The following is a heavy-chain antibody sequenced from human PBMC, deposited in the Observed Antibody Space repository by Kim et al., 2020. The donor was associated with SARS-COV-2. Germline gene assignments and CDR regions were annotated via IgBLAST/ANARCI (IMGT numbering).Heavy chain of an antibody. CDR1: GGSFSGYY. D-gene: IGHD3-3*01. J-gene: IGHJ6*02. Sequence: SETLSLTCAVYGGSFSGYYWSWIRQPPGKGLEWIGEINHSGSTDYNPSLKSRVTISVDTSKNQFSLKLSSVTAADTAVYYCARGLRYYYYGMDVWGQGTTVTVSS. V-gene: IGHV4-34*01. CDR2: INHSGST. CDR3: ARGLRYYYYGMDV.